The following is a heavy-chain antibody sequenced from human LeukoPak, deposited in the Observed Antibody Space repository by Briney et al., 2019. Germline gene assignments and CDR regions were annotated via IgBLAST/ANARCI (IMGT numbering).Heavy chain of an antibody. CDR3: ARDRFVASGFDY. CDR2: VSYSGST. D-gene: IGHD3-3*01. J-gene: IGHJ4*02. Sequence: SETLSLTCTVSGGSIGSSTYYWGWIRQPPGKGLEWIGSVSYSGSTYYNPSLKSRVTISLDTSKNQFSLKLSSVTAADTAVYYCARDRFVASGFDYWGQGTLVTVSS. V-gene: IGHV4-39*07. CDR1: GGSIGSSTYY.